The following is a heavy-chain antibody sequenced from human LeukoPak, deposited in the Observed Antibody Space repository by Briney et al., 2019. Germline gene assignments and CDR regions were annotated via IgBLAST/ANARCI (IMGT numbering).Heavy chain of an antibody. J-gene: IGHJ6*02. CDR2: IHYTGHT. D-gene: IGHD5-12*01. CDR3: ARHLGGHSGYDEESDYYYGMDV. Sequence: SETLSLTCSVTGGSIRFYCWSWIRQPPGKGLEWIGYIHYTGHTNYNPSLKSRVTISLDTSKNQFSLKLTSVTAADTAVYYCARHLGGHSGYDEESDYYYGMDVWGQGTTVSVSS. V-gene: IGHV4-59*08. CDR1: GGSIRFYC.